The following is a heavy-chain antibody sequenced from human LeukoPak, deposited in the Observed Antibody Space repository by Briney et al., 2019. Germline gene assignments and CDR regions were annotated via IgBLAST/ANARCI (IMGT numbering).Heavy chain of an antibody. Sequence: GGSLRLSCAVSGFTFSNYWMTWVRQAPGKGLEWVANIKQDGSEKYYVDYVKGRFTISRDNAKSSLYLQMNSLRAEDSAVYYCATDREGDPSAYYLVGGQGTLITVSS. CDR2: IKQDGSEK. CDR1: GFTFSNYW. D-gene: IGHD3-22*01. V-gene: IGHV3-7*03. CDR3: ATDREGDPSAYYLV. J-gene: IGHJ4*02.